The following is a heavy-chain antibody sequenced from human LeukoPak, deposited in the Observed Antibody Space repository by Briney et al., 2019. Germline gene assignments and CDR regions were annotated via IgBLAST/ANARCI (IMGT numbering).Heavy chain of an antibody. J-gene: IGHJ4*02. CDR2: IWKDGINK. CDR1: GFTFRSYG. Sequence: PGGSLRLSCAASGFTFRSYGMHWVRQAPGKGLEWVAVIWKDGINKYYADSVKGRFTISRDNYKNTLYLQMNGLRAEDTAVYYCAKDSPVATWWGQGTLVTVSS. V-gene: IGHV3-33*06. D-gene: IGHD1-26*01. CDR3: AKDSPVATW.